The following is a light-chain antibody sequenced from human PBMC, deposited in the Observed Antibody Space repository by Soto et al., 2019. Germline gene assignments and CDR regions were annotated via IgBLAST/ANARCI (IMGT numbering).Light chain of an antibody. CDR3: QQRSKWPIT. CDR1: QSVSRNN. J-gene: IGKJ5*01. V-gene: IGKV3D-20*02. CDR2: DAS. Sequence: EIVLTQSPCTLSLSPGERATLSCRASQSVSRNNLVWYQQKPGQAPRLFTYDASNRATGIPARFSGSGSGTDFTLTISSLEPEDFAVYYCQQRSKWPITFGQGTRLEIK.